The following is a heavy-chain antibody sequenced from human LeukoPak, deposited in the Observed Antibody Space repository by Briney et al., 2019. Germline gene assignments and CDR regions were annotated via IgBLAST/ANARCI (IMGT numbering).Heavy chain of an antibody. D-gene: IGHD2-2*02. CDR3: ARGRRNCSSTSCYTSYYFDY. J-gene: IGHJ4*02. CDR2: IHWNGGST. V-gene: IGHV3-20*01. Sequence: GGSLRLSCAASGFTFDGYGMSWVRQIPGKGLEWVSGIHWNGGSTGHADSVKGRFTISRDNAKNSLYLEMNSLRAEDTALYHCARGRRNCSSTSCYTSYYFDYWGQGTLVTVSS. CDR1: GFTFDGYG.